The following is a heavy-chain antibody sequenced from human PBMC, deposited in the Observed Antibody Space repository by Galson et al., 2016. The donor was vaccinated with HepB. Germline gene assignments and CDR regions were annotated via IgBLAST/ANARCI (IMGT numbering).Heavy chain of an antibody. CDR2: IYYSGRT. CDR1: GASISGYY. D-gene: IGHD6-19*01. Sequence: SETLSLTCTVSGASISGYYLSWIRQPPGKGLEWIGYIYYSGRTNSNPSLKSRVTISVDTSKNQFSLKLSSVTAADTAVYYCARDDSGGWYGFHYGMDVWGQGTTVTVSS. CDR3: ARDDSGGWYGFHYGMDV. J-gene: IGHJ6*02. V-gene: IGHV4-59*01.